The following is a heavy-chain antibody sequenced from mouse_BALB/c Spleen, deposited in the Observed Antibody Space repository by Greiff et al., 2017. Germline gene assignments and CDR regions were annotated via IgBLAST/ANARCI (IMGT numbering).Heavy chain of an antibody. CDR3: AFYDGYYEGFAY. CDR1: GFNIKDTY. D-gene: IGHD2-3*01. V-gene: IGHV14-3*02. Sequence: VQLQQSGAELVKPGASVKLSCTASGFNIKDTYMHWVKQRPEQGLEWIGRIDPANGNTKYDPKFQGKATITADTSSNTAYLQLSSLTSEDTAVYYCAFYDGYYEGFAYWGQGTLVTVSA. J-gene: IGHJ3*01. CDR2: IDPANGNT.